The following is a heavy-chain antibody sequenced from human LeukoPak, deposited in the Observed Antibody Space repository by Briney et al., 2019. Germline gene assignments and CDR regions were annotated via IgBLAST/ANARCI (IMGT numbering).Heavy chain of an antibody. J-gene: IGHJ5*02. Sequence: ASVKVSCKASGYTFTGYYMHWVRQAPGQGLEWMGIINPSGGSTSYAQKFQGRVTMTRDMSTSTVYMELSSLRSEDTAVYYCARGRRITIFGVVIVSNWFDPWGQGTLVTVSS. CDR2: INPSGGST. CDR3: ARGRRITIFGVVIVSNWFDP. V-gene: IGHV1-46*01. CDR1: GYTFTGYY. D-gene: IGHD3-3*01.